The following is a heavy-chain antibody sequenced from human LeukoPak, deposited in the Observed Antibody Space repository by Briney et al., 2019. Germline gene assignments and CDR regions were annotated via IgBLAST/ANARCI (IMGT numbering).Heavy chain of an antibody. CDR1: GFTFSSYS. CDR3: ARGRGAGPHPFDY. Sequence: PGGSLRLPCAASGFTFSSYSMNWVRQAPGKGLEWVSYISSSSSTIYYADSVKGRFTISRDNAKNSLYLQMNSLRAEDTAVYYCARGRGAGPHPFDYWGQGTLVTVSS. CDR2: ISSSSSTI. V-gene: IGHV3-48*04. D-gene: IGHD4/OR15-4a*01. J-gene: IGHJ4*02.